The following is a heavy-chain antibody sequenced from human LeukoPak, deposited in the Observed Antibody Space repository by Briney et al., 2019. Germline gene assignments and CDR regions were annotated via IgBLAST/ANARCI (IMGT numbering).Heavy chain of an antibody. CDR1: GFTFSRHW. Sequence: GGSLRLSCAASGFTFSRHWMHWVRQPPGKGLEWVALIWYDGTTKYYADSVKGRFTISRDNSKSTLYLQTNSLRAEDTAVYFCAKDRDSSGYYGFDYWGQGTLVTVSS. CDR3: AKDRDSSGYYGFDY. CDR2: IWYDGTTK. D-gene: IGHD3-22*01. V-gene: IGHV3-33*06. J-gene: IGHJ4*02.